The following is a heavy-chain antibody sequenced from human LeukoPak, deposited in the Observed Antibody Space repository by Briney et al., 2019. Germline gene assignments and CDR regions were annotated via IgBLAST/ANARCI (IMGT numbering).Heavy chain of an antibody. Sequence: GGSLRLSCAASGFTFSSHGMCWVRQAPGRGLEWISSISIRGDTTYADSVKGRFTISRDNSKNTLYLQMNSLRAEDTAVYYCAKDYYDYVWGSLRPIFDYWGQGTLVTVSS. CDR3: AKDYYDYVWGSLRPIFDY. CDR2: ISIRGDTT. V-gene: IGHV3-23*01. CDR1: GFTFSSHG. D-gene: IGHD3-16*01. J-gene: IGHJ4*02.